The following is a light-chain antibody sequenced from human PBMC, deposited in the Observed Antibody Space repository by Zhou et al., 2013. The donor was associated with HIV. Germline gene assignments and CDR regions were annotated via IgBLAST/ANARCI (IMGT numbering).Light chain of an antibody. CDR2: DAF. CDR1: QSIGNNY. Sequence: EIVLTQSPGTLSLSPGATATLSCRASQSIGNNYLAWYQQKVGQAPRLLIYDAFTRATGIPGRFSGSGSGTDFTLTISGLEPEDFAVYYCQQYGSSLLTFGGGTKVEI. V-gene: IGKV3-20*01. J-gene: IGKJ4*01. CDR3: QQYGSSLLT.